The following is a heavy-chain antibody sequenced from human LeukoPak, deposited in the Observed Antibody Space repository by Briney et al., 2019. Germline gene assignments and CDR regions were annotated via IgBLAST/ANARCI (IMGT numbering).Heavy chain of an antibody. Sequence: GGSLRLTCAASGFTFSDYYMSWIRQAPGKGLEWVSYISSSSSSYTNYADSVKGRFTISRDNAKNSLYLQLNSLRAEDTAVYYCARASASYFDYWGQGTLVTVSS. J-gene: IGHJ4*02. CDR3: ARASASYFDY. CDR2: ISSSSSSYT. CDR1: GFTFSDYY. V-gene: IGHV3-11*06.